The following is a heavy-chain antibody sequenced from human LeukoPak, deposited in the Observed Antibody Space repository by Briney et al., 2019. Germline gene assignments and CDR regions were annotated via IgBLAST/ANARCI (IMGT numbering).Heavy chain of an antibody. CDR3: ARHGTSGTNLNWFDP. CDR2: IYYSGST. J-gene: IGHJ5*02. CDR1: GGSISSFY. D-gene: IGHD1-1*01. Sequence: KPSETLSLTCTVSGGSISSFYWSWIRQPPGKGLEWIGYIYYSGSTNYNPSLKSRVTISVDTSKNRFSLKLSSVTAADTAVYYCARHGTSGTNLNWFDPWGQGTLVTVSS. V-gene: IGHV4-59*01.